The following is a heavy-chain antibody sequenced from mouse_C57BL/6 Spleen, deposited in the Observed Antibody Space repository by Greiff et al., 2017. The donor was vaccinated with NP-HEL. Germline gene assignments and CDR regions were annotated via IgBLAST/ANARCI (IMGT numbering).Heavy chain of an antibody. CDR2: ISDGGSYT. D-gene: IGHD2-3*01. J-gene: IGHJ4*01. V-gene: IGHV5-4*01. CDR1: GFTFSSYA. Sequence: EVKLMESGGGLVKPGGSLKLSCAASGFTFSSYAMSWVRQTPEKRLEWVATISDGGSYTYYPDNVKGRFTISRDNDKNNLYLQMSHLKSEDTAMYYCARDRGLLEDAMDYWGQGTSVTVSS. CDR3: ARDRGLLEDAMDY.